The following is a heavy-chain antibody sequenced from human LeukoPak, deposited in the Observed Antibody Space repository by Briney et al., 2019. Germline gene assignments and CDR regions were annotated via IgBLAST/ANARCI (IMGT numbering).Heavy chain of an antibody. Sequence: ASVKVSCKASGYTFTGYYMHWVRQAPGQGLEWMGWINPNSGGTNYAQKFQGRVTMTRDTSISTAYMELSRLRSDDTAVYYCARVRYRLAETYIDYWGQGTLVTVSS. D-gene: IGHD3-16*01. CDR3: ARVRYRLAETYIDY. CDR1: GYTFTGYY. J-gene: IGHJ4*02. V-gene: IGHV1-2*02. CDR2: INPNSGGT.